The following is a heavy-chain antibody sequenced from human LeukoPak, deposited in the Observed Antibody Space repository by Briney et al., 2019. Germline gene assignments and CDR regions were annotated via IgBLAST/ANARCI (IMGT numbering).Heavy chain of an antibody. CDR3: ARETGSAVGSTDFDY. J-gene: IGHJ4*02. CDR1: GFTFSNYA. V-gene: IGHV3-23*01. CDR2: LSGTGGST. Sequence: GGSLRLSCAASGFTFSNYAMSWVRQAPGKGLEWVSTLSGTGGSTYYADSVKGRFTISRDNSKNTLYLQMNSLRAEDTAVYYCARETGSAVGSTDFDYWGQGTLVTVSS. D-gene: IGHD4-17*01.